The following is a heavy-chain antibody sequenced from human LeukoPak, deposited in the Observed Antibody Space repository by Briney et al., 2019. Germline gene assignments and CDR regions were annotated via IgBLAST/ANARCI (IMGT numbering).Heavy chain of an antibody. Sequence: PSETLSLTCTVSGGSISSSSYYWPWIRQPPGKGLEWLGSISYSGTTEYNPSLKSRVTISVDTSKNLFSLQLSCVTAADTAVYYCSREYASGYFDYWGQGTLVTVSS. D-gene: IGHD2-2*01. CDR3: SREYASGYFDY. J-gene: IGHJ4*02. CDR1: GGSISSSSYY. V-gene: IGHV4-39*01. CDR2: ISYSGTT.